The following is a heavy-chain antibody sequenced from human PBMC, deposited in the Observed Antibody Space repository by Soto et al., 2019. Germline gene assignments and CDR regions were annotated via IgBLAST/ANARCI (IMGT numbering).Heavy chain of an antibody. V-gene: IGHV3-30*18. CDR3: AKGFATYWAFDY. CDR2: ISNDGSNK. CDR1: GFSFSTYG. D-gene: IGHD2-8*02. Sequence: QVHLVESGGGVVQPGRSLRLSCAASGFSFSTYGMHWVRQAPGKGLEWVAFISNDGSNKYYADSVKGRFTISRDNSKNTLYLQVNSLRAEDTAVYYCAKGFATYWAFDYWGQGTLVTVSS. J-gene: IGHJ4*02.